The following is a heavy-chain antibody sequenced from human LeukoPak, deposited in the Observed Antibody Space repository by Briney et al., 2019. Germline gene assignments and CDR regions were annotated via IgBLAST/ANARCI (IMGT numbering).Heavy chain of an antibody. CDR3: ATTLNIATAAYF. D-gene: IGHD6-13*01. CDR1: GFKFDTYS. CDR2: INAASDAT. V-gene: IGHV3-48*01. J-gene: IGHJ4*02. Sequence: PGGSLRLSCAASGFKFDTYSMNWVRQAPGKGLEWLSYINAASDATFYADSVKGRFTISRDNSKNTLYLQMNSLRAEDTAVYYCATTLNIATAAYFWGQGTLVTVSS.